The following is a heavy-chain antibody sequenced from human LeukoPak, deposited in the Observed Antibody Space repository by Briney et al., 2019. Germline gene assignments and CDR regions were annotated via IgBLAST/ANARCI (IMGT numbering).Heavy chain of an antibody. CDR3: VRGPVQAIYYYYMDV. Sequence: PGGSLRLSCAASGFTFSSYWMTWVRQAPGKGLEWGANIKHDGSEEDYVGSVKGRFTMSRDNAKMSLYLQMNSLRVEDSAVYYCVRGPVQAIYYYYMDVWGNGTAVTVSS. CDR2: IKHDGSEE. CDR1: GFTFSSYW. V-gene: IGHV3-7*01. J-gene: IGHJ6*03.